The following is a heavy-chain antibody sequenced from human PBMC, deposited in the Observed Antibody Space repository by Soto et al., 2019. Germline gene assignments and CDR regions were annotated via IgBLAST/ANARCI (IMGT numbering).Heavy chain of an antibody. V-gene: IGHV4-4*07. Sequence: SETLSLTCSVSGADINTYSWTWIRQPAGKGLEWIGRIYTSASINYNPSLKGRVTLSVDTSTNQVSLRLASVTAADTAIYYCARDRETGYNFYYGMDVWGQGTTVTVSS. CDR3: ARDRETGYNFYYGMDV. CDR1: GADINTYS. D-gene: IGHD3-9*01. J-gene: IGHJ6*02. CDR2: IYTSASI.